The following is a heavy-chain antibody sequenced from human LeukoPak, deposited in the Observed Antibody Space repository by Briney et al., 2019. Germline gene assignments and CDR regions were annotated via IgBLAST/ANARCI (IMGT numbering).Heavy chain of an antibody. D-gene: IGHD7-27*01. V-gene: IGHV3-7*01. CDR1: GFAFRDYW. CDR2: INLGGSVI. Sequence: PGGSLRLSCAASGFAFRDYWMNWVRQAPGKGREGVANINLGGSVILYVDSVKGRFTASRDNDENSVSLQMNSLRAEDTAVYYCAAWGLHNYWGQGTLVTVSS. J-gene: IGHJ4*02. CDR3: AAWGLHNY.